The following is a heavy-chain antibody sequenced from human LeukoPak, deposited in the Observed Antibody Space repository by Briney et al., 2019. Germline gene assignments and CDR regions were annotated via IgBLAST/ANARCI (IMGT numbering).Heavy chain of an antibody. CDR3: AKGSWYGYYNYMDV. Sequence: PGGSLRLSCAASGFTFSSYGMHWVRQAPGKGLEGVAVISYDGSNKYYADSVKGRFTISRDNSKNTLYLQMNSLRAEDTAVYYCAKGSWYGYYNYMDVWGKGATVTVSS. CDR2: ISYDGSNK. V-gene: IGHV3-30*18. J-gene: IGHJ6*03. CDR1: GFTFSSYG. D-gene: IGHD6-13*01.